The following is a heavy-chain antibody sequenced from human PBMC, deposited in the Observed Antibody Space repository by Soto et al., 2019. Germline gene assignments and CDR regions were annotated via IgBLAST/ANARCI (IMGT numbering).Heavy chain of an antibody. D-gene: IGHD1-26*01. CDR1: GGSVSGSNY. V-gene: IGHV4-61*01. CDR3: ARDQSGTYAFEH. CDR2: IYYGVST. J-gene: IGHJ1*01. Sequence: QVQLQESGPGLVKPSETLSLNCTVSGGSVSGSNYWSWIRQSPGKGLEWIGYIYYGVSTNYSPSLMSRATISVDTSKNQFSLRLTAVTAADTAVYYCARDQSGTYAFEHWGRGTLVTVSS.